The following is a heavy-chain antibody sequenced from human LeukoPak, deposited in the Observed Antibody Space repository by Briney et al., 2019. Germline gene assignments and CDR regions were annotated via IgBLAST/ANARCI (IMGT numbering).Heavy chain of an antibody. CDR3: ARDASAAMVP. CDR2: INSDGSST. V-gene: IGHV3-74*01. Sequence: GGSLRLSCAVSGFTFSSYWMHWVRHAPGKGLVWVSRINSDGSSTIYAASVKGLFTITRDNANNTLYLQMNSLRAEDTAVYYCARDASAAMVPWGQGALVTVSS. CDR1: GFTFSSYW. J-gene: IGHJ5*02. D-gene: IGHD5-18*01.